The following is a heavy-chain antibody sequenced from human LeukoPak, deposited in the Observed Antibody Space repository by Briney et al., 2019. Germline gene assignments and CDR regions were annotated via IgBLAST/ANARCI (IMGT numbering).Heavy chain of an antibody. V-gene: IGHV4-61*02. D-gene: IGHD6-13*01. Sequence: SQTLSLTCTVSGGSITTDKNYWSWIRQPAGKGLEWVVRVYATGSTKYNPSLGGLVTISVDTSTNQFSLSLGAVTAADTAVYYGATEYGSSWTYWYFDLWGRGTLVTVSS. J-gene: IGHJ2*01. CDR2: VYATGST. CDR1: GGSITTDKNY. CDR3: ATEYGSSWTYWYFDL.